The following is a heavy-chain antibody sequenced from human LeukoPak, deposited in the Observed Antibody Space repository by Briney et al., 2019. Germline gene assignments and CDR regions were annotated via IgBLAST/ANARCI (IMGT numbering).Heavy chain of an antibody. Sequence: ASVKVSCKASGYTFTSYGISLVRQAHGRGLEWMGWIIAYNGNTNYAQKLQGRVTMTTDTSTSTAYMELRSLRSDDTAVYYCTRGLTILRFLEWSSCNWFHPWGQGTLVTVSS. V-gene: IGHV1-18*01. J-gene: IGHJ5*02. CDR3: TRGLTILRFLEWSSCNWFHP. CDR2: IIAYNGNT. D-gene: IGHD3-3*01. CDR1: GYTFTSYG.